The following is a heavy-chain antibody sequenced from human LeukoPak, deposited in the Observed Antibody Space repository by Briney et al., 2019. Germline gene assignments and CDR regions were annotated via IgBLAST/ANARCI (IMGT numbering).Heavy chain of an antibody. V-gene: IGHV3-23*01. J-gene: IGHJ4*02. CDR3: ANLRVRGAKDGVDY. D-gene: IGHD3-10*01. CDR1: GFTFSSYA. Sequence: GGSLRLSCAASGFTFSSYAMSWVRQAPGKGLEWVSAISGSGGSTYYADSVKGRFTISRDNSKNTLYRQMNSLRAEDTAVYYCANLRVRGAKDGVDYWGQGTLVTVSS. CDR2: ISGSGGST.